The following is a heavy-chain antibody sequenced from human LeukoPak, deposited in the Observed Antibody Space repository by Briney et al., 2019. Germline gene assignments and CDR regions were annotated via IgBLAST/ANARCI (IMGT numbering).Heavy chain of an antibody. CDR3: VRGGRNGYIDY. Sequence: ASVKVSCKASGYTFSSYDINRVRQATGQGLEWMGWMNPNNGNAGYGKNFQGRVTLTRDASRTTAYMELSSLRSEDTAVYYCVRGGRNGYIDYWGQGTLVTVSS. V-gene: IGHV1-8*03. J-gene: IGHJ4*02. D-gene: IGHD1-26*01. CDR1: GYTFSSYD. CDR2: MNPNNGNA.